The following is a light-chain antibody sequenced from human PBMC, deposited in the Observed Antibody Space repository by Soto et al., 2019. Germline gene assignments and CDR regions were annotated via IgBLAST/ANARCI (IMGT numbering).Light chain of an antibody. CDR1: QSISGY. CDR2: TAS. V-gene: IGKV1-39*01. Sequence: DIQMTQSPSSLSASVGDRVTITCRASQSISGYLNWYQQKPGKAPKLLIYTASSLQSGVPSRFSGGGSGTDFTLTINSLQPDDFATFYCQQSYDTPITFGQGTRLEIK. CDR3: QQSYDTPIT. J-gene: IGKJ5*01.